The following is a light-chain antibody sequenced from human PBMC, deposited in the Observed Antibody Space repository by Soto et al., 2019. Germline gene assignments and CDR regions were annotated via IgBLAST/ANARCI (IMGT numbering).Light chain of an antibody. CDR3: QDYGNSRT. J-gene: IGKJ1*01. Sequence: EVVLTQSPGTLSLSPGERATLSCRASQGIFSTSLAWYQQKPGQTPRLLIYDTSSRATAIPDRFSGSGSDTDFTLTITRPEPDDFAVYYCQDYGNSRTFGQGTKVEIK. V-gene: IGKV3-20*01. CDR2: DTS. CDR1: QGIFSTS.